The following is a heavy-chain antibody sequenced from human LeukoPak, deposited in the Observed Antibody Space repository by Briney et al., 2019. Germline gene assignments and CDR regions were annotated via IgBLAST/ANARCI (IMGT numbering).Heavy chain of an antibody. D-gene: IGHD2-15*01. CDR3: AKDRKVVVVAATFDY. Sequence: GGSLRLSCAASGFTFSSYGMHWVRQAPGKGLEWAAVISYDGSNKYYADSVKGRFTISRDNSKNTLYLQMNSLRAEDTAVYYCAKDRKVVVVAATFDYWGQGTLVTVSS. J-gene: IGHJ4*02. V-gene: IGHV3-30*18. CDR2: ISYDGSNK. CDR1: GFTFSSYG.